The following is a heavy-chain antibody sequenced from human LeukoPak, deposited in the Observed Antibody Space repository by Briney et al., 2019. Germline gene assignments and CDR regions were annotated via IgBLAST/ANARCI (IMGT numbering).Heavy chain of an antibody. CDR2: IIPIFGTA. V-gene: IGHV1-69*06. J-gene: IGHJ3*02. Sequence: SVKVSCKASGGTFSSYAISWVRQAPGQGLEWMGGIIPIFGTANYAQKFQGRVTITADKSTSTAYMELSSLRSEDTAVYYCARGEEMAPRGAFDIWGQGTMVTVSS. CDR3: ARGEEMAPRGAFDI. CDR1: GGTFSSYA. D-gene: IGHD5-24*01.